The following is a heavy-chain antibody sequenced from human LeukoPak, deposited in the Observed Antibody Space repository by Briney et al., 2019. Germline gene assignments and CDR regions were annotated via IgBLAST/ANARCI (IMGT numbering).Heavy chain of an antibody. CDR2: IYSGGST. Sequence: GGSLRLSCAASGFTVSSNYMSWVRQAPGKGLEWVSVIYSGGSTYYADSVKGRFTISRDNSKNTLYLQMNSLRAEDTAVYYCARATVSSWSRDAFDIWGQGTMVTVSS. V-gene: IGHV3-53*01. D-gene: IGHD6-13*01. J-gene: IGHJ3*02. CDR1: GFTVSSNY. CDR3: ARATVSSWSRDAFDI.